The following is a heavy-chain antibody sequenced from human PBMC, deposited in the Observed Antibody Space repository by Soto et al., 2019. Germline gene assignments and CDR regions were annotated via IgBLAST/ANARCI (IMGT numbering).Heavy chain of an antibody. CDR1: GFTFSSYA. D-gene: IGHD6-13*01. CDR3: AKVHARRGSWFHGFDY. CDR2: ISGSGGST. J-gene: IGHJ4*02. V-gene: IGHV3-23*01. Sequence: GGSLRLSCAASGFTFSSYAMSWVRQAPGKGLEWVSAISGSGGSTYYADSVKGRFTISRDNSKNTLYLQMNSLRAEDTAVYYCAKVHARRGSWFHGFDYWGQGTLVTVSS.